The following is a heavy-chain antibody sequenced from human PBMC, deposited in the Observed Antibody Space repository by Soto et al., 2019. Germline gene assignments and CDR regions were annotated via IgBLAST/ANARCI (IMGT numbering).Heavy chain of an antibody. CDR1: GYTFTSYY. D-gene: IGHD3-10*01. V-gene: IGHV1-46*01. J-gene: IGHJ6*02. CDR3: ARDGSLWFGDPPSVHYYYGMDV. Sequence: ASVKVSCKASGYTFTSYYMRWVRQAPGQGLEWMGIINPSGGSTSYAQKFQGRVTMTRDTSTSTVYMELSSLRSEDTAVYYCARDGSLWFGDPPSVHYYYGMDVWGQGTTVTVSS. CDR2: INPSGGST.